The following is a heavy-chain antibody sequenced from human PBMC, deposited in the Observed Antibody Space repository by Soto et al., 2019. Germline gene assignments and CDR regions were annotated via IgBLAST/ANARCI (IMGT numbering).Heavy chain of an antibody. CDR3: ARLVVDTETYSYYYYGMDV. V-gene: IGHV4-30-4*01. CDR2: IYYSGST. D-gene: IGHD5-18*01. CDR1: GGSISSGDYY. Sequence: PSETLSLTYTVSGGSISSGDYYWSWIRQPPGKGLEWIGYIYYSGSTYYNPSLKSRVTISVDTSKNQFSLKLSSVTAADTAVYYCARLVVDTETYSYYYYGMDVWGQGTTVTVSS. J-gene: IGHJ6*02.